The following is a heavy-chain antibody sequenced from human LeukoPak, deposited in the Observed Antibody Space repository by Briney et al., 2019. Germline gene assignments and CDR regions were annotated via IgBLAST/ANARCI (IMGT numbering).Heavy chain of an antibody. CDR1: GFTFSGSA. V-gene: IGHV3-73*01. CDR2: IRSKANSYAT. J-gene: IGHJ4*02. D-gene: IGHD3-9*01. Sequence: GSLRLSCAASGFTFSGSAMHWVRQASGKGLEWVGRIRSKANSYATAYAASVKGRFTISRDDSKKTAYLQMNSLKTEDTAVHYCIGGAYYDILTGYQPDYWGQGTLVTVSS. CDR3: IGGAYYDILTGYQPDY.